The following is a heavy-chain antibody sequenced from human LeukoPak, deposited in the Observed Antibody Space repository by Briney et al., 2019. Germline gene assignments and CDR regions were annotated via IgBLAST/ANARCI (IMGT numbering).Heavy chain of an antibody. J-gene: IGHJ1*01. V-gene: IGHV1-24*01. Sequence: ASVKVSCKVSGYTLTELSMHWVRQAPGKGLEWMGGFDPEDGETIYAQKFQGRVTMTEDTSTDTAYMELSSLRSEDTAVYYCARDSTSYSSSIYFQHWGQGTLVTASS. CDR3: ARDSTSYSSSIYFQH. CDR1: GYTLTELS. CDR2: FDPEDGET. D-gene: IGHD6-13*01.